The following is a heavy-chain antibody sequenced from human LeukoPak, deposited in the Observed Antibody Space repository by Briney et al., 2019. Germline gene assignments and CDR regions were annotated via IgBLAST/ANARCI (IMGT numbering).Heavy chain of an antibody. V-gene: IGHV3-66*01. CDR3: ARDRNYYDSSGYEAWFDP. D-gene: IGHD3-22*01. Sequence: HTGGSLRLSCAASGFTVSSNYMSWVRQAPGKGLEWVSVIYSGGSTYYADSVKGRFTISRDNSKNTLYLQMNSLRAEDTAVYYCARDRNYYDSSGYEAWFDPWGQGTLVTVSS. CDR1: GFTVSSNY. CDR2: IYSGGST. J-gene: IGHJ5*02.